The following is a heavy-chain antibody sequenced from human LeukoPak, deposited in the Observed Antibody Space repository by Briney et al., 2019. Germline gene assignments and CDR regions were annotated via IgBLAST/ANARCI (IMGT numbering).Heavy chain of an antibody. CDR1: GYSISSGYY. CDR3: AGRTGDWYYFDL. V-gene: IGHV4-38-2*02. D-gene: IGHD7-27*01. J-gene: IGHJ4*02. CDR2: IYHSGST. Sequence: SETLSLTCTVSGYSISSGYYWGWIRQPPGKGLEWIGSIYHSGSTYYNPSLKSRVTISVDTSKNQFSLNLSSVTAADTAVYYCAGRTGDWYYFDLWGQGTLVAVSS.